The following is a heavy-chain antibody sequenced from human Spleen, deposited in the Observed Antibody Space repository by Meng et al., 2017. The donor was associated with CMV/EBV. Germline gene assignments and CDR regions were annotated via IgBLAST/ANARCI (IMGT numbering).Heavy chain of an antibody. CDR2: ILYGGST. D-gene: IGHD3-16*01. CDR3: ARVWGGDNWFDP. V-gene: IGHV4-39*07. Sequence: SETLSLTCTVSRGSISSSSHYWGWVRQAPGKGLEWIGRILYGGSTFYNPSPKSRVSRSIDVSKTQFSLSLSSVTAADTAVYYCARVWGGDNWFDPWGQGILVTVSS. CDR1: RGSISSSSHY. J-gene: IGHJ5*02.